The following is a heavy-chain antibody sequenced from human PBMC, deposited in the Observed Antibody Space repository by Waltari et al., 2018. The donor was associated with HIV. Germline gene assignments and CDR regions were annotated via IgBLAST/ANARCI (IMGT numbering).Heavy chain of an antibody. CDR1: GFDFSDLW. J-gene: IGHJ4*02. CDR2: IKSTNDGGTT. V-gene: IGHV3-15*05. CDR3: TTDSWAGMLWMGSLIQYLH. Sequence: EVQLVESGGGLVQPGGSLRPSCTGYGFDFSDLWLALVRQAPGKGLEYIARIKSTNDGGTTDYAASVKGRFFISRDDSRRMLYLQMSSLIPDDTGVYYCTTDSWAGMLWMGSLIQYLHWGQGSLVTVTS. D-gene: IGHD3-10*01.